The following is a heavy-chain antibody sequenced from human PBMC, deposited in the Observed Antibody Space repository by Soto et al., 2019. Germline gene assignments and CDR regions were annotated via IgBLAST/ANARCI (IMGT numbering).Heavy chain of an antibody. CDR3: ATCTSRYCTSTSQFAG. CDR1: GYTFSNYD. Sequence: QVQLVQSGAEVKKPGASVKVSCKASGYTFSNYDVNWVRLATGQGPEWMGGMNPKSGTTVYAQKFQGRVTLTRNTSISTVYMELSSLTSEDTAVYHCATCTSRYCTSTSQFAGWGQGTLVTVSS. CDR2: MNPKSGTT. D-gene: IGHD2-2*01. J-gene: IGHJ4*02. V-gene: IGHV1-8*01.